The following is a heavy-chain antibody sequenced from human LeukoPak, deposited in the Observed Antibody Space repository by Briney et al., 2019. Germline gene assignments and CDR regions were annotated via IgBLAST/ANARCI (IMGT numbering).Heavy chain of an antibody. CDR2: IYHSGST. D-gene: IGHD2-15*01. Sequence: TLSLTCAVSGGSISSGGYSWSWIRQPPGKGLEWIGYIYHSGSTYYNPSLKSRVTISVDTSKNQFSLKLSSVTAADTAVYYCARGFGYCSGGSCYDWFDPWGQGTLVTVSS. J-gene: IGHJ5*02. CDR3: ARGFGYCSGGSCYDWFDP. V-gene: IGHV4-30-2*01. CDR1: GGSISSGGYS.